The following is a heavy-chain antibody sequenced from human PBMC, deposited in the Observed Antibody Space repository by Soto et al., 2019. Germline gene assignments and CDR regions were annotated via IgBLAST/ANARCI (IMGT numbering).Heavy chain of an antibody. CDR1: GGSIDNTHSF. D-gene: IGHD2-21*01. Sequence: PCETLYLTCDASGGSIDNTHSFWGWVRQPPERGLEFLGSVYYSGGTYHNPSLKSRVSVSVDTSKNQVSLRVRSVTVAETAMYYCVRVVEAAARHTDFDFWGQGIVVTVS. CDR2: VYYSGGT. J-gene: IGHJ4*02. V-gene: IGHV4-39*01. CDR3: VRVVEAAARHTDFDF.